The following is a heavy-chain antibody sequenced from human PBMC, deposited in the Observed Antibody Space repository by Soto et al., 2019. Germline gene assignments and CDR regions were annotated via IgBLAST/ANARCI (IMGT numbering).Heavy chain of an antibody. CDR1: GYTFTSYA. Sequence: QVQLVQSGAEVKKPGASVKVSCKASGYTFTSYAMHWVRQAPGQRLEWMGWINAGNGNTKYSQKFQGGVTITRDTAASTAYMELSSLRSEDRGVYYCARDVGATGDWGQGTLVTVSS. CDR3: ARDVGATGD. J-gene: IGHJ4*02. V-gene: IGHV1-3*01. CDR2: INAGNGNT. D-gene: IGHD1-26*01.